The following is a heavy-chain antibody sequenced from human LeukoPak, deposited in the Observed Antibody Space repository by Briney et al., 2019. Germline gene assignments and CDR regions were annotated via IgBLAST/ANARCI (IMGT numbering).Heavy chain of an antibody. V-gene: IGHV1-46*01. Sequence: ASVKVSCKASGYTFTGYYMHWVRQAPGQGLEWMGIINPSGGSTSYAQKFQGRVTMTRDMSTSTVYMELSSLRSEDTAVYYCARGYGGNSGGGYYFDYWGQGTLVTVSS. CDR2: INPSGGST. CDR1: GYTFTGYY. CDR3: ARGYGGNSGGGYYFDY. D-gene: IGHD4-23*01. J-gene: IGHJ4*02.